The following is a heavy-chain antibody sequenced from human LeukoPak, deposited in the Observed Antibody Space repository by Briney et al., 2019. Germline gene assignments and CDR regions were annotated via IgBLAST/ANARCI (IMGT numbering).Heavy chain of an antibody. CDR1: GGSISSYY. Sequence: SETLSLTCTVSGGSISSYYWSWIRQPAGKGLEWIGRIYTSGGTSYNPSLKSRVTMSVDTSKNQFSLKLSSVTAADTAVYYCARGGLEMATTDYYYYGMDVWGQGTTVTVSS. D-gene: IGHD5-24*01. J-gene: IGHJ6*02. CDR2: IYTSGGT. CDR3: ARGGLEMATTDYYYYGMDV. V-gene: IGHV4-4*07.